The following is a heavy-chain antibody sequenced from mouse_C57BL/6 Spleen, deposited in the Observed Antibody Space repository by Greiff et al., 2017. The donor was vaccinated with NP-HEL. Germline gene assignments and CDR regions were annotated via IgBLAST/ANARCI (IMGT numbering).Heavy chain of an antibody. D-gene: IGHD3-2*02. CDR3: ARLGDSSGYNYAMDY. CDR1: GYTFTSYW. J-gene: IGHJ4*01. Sequence: QVQLQQPGAELVRPGTSVKLSCKASGYTFTSYWMHWVKQRPGQGLEWIGVIDPSDSYTNYNQKFKGKATLTVDTSSSTAYMQLSSLTSEDSAVYYCARLGDSSGYNYAMDYWGQGTSVTVSS. CDR2: IDPSDSYT. V-gene: IGHV1-59*01.